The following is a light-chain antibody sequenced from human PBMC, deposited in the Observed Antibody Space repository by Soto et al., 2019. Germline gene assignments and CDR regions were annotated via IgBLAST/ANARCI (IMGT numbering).Light chain of an antibody. V-gene: IGLV2-14*03. J-gene: IGLJ1*01. CDR1: SSDVGGYNS. CDR3: SSYTSSNTDV. CDR2: NVS. Sequence: QSVLTQPASVSGSPGQAIAISCTGTSSDVGGYNSVSWYQQHPGKAPKLMIYNVSNRPSGVSDRFSGSKSGNTASLTISGLQAEDEADYYCSSYTSSNTDVFGTGNKVTVL.